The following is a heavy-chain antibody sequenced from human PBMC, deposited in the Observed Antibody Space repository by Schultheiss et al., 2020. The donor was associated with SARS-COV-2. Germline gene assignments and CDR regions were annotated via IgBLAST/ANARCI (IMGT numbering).Heavy chain of an antibody. Sequence: GSLRLSCAASGFTFSNAWMSWVRQAPGKGLEWIGEINHRGSANYNPSLKSRVTISVDTSKNQFSVSLRSVTAADTAVYYCARAMGVGRRFDSWGQGTPVTVSS. CDR1: GFTFSNAW. CDR2: INHRGSA. J-gene: IGHJ4*02. CDR3: ARAMGVGRRFDS. V-gene: IGHV4-34*01. D-gene: IGHD1-26*01.